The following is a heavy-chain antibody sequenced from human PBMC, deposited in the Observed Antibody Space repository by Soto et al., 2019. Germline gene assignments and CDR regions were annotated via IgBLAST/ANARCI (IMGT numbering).Heavy chain of an antibody. Sequence: EVQLVESGGGLVQPGGSLRLSCAASGFTFSDHYMDWVRQAPGKGLEWVGRTRNKANSYTTEYAASVKGRFTISRDDSKNSLYLQMTSLKTEDWSANYCARQDTGYVGLYYYWGQGTLVTVSS. CDR2: TRNKANSYTT. CDR3: ARQDTGYVGLYYY. D-gene: IGHD5-12*01. V-gene: IGHV3-72*01. J-gene: IGHJ4*02. CDR1: GFTFSDHY.